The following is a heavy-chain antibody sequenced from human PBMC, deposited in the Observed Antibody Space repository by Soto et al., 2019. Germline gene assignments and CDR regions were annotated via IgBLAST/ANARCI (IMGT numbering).Heavy chain of an antibody. Sequence: LSLTCTVSGDSVSSYSRSWIRQPPGKGLEWIGYIYRSGSTNDNPSLKSRVTISLDTSKNQLSLRLSSVTAADTALYYCVRHVQSSSGGVDVRGQRTTVTVSS. V-gene: IGHV4-59*08. CDR1: GDSVSSYS. D-gene: IGHD6-13*01. CDR3: VRHVQSSSGGVDV. CDR2: IYRSGST. J-gene: IGHJ6*01.